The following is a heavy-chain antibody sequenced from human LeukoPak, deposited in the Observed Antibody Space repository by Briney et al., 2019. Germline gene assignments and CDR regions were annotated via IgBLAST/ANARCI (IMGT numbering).Heavy chain of an antibody. V-gene: IGHV3-21*01. D-gene: IGHD6-19*01. Sequence: PGGSLRLSCAASGFTFSSYAMHWVRQAPGKGLEWVSSISSSSTYIYYADSVKGRFTISRDNAKNSLYLQMNSLRAEDTAVYYCARRGSGWYPDYWGQGTLVTVSS. CDR3: ARRGSGWYPDY. J-gene: IGHJ4*02. CDR2: ISSSSTYI. CDR1: GFTFSSYA.